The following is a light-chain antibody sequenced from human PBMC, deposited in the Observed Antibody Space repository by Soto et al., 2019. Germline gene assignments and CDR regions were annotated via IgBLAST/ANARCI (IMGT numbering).Light chain of an antibody. J-gene: IGLJ1*01. CDR2: DVS. CDR3: SSYTSSSTPDNYV. V-gene: IGLV2-14*01. Sequence: QSVLTQPASVSGSPGQSITISCTGTSSDVGGYNYVSWYQQHPGKAPKLMIYDVSNRPSGVSNRFSGSKSGNTASLTISGLQAEDEPDYYCSSYTSSSTPDNYVFGTGTKVTVL. CDR1: SSDVGGYNY.